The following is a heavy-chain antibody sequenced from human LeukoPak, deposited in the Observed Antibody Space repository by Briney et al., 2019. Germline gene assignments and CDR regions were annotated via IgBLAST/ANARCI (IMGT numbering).Heavy chain of an antibody. CDR2: IYYSGST. CDR1: GGSISSSSYY. J-gene: IGHJ4*02. CDR3: FIAEQYSSGWYDDY. V-gene: IGHV4-39*01. D-gene: IGHD6-19*01. Sequence: PSETLSLICTVSGGSISSSSYYWGWIRQPPGKGLEWIGSIYYSGSTYYNPSLKSRVTISVDTSKNQFSLKLSSVTAADTAVYYCFIAEQYSSGWYDDYWGQGTLVTVSS.